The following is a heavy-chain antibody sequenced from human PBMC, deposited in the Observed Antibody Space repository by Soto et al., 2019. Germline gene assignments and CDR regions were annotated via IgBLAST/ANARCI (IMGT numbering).Heavy chain of an antibody. CDR1: GSTFSDFA. J-gene: IGHJ6*02. D-gene: IGHD3-16*01. V-gene: IGHV1-69*06. CDR2: IVPRFGSP. CDR3: ARDRIQLRLGKYSFNGMDV. Sequence: QVQLVQSGAEMREPGSSLRVSCKASGSTFSDFAFSWVRQAPGQGLEWMGGIVPRFGSPNYAQKFGGRVTISADTSTSTVYMEVSSLRFDDTAVYFCARDRIQLRLGKYSFNGMDVWGQGTTITVSS.